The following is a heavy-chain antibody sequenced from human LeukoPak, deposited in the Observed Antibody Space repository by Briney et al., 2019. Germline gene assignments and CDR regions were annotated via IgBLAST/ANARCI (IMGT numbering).Heavy chain of an antibody. CDR1: GYSFTSYW. Sequence: KGGESLKISCKGSGYSFTSYWIGWVRQTPGKGLEWMGIIYPGDSDTRYSPSFQGQVTISADKSISTAYLQWSSLKASDTAMYYCARSSPPPKNWFDPWGQGTLVTVSS. J-gene: IGHJ5*02. CDR3: ARSSPPPKNWFDP. V-gene: IGHV5-51*01. CDR2: IYPGDSDT.